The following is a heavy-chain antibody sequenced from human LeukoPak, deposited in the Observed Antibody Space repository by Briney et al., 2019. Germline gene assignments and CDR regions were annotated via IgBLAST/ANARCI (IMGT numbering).Heavy chain of an antibody. CDR3: AKHDSSSDF. CDR2: IRSDGSDT. CDR1: GFIFSSYG. V-gene: IGHV3-30*02. D-gene: IGHD3-22*01. J-gene: IGHJ4*02. Sequence: GGSLRLSCAASGFIFSSYGMHWVRQPPGRGLEWVAFIRSDGSDTYSAASVKGRFTISRDNSKNTLWLQMNSLRAEDTAVYYCAKHDSSSDFWGQGTLVTVSS.